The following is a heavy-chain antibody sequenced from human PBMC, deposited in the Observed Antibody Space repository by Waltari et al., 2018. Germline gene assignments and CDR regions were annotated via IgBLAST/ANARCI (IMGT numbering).Heavy chain of an antibody. CDR2: IYYSGST. D-gene: IGHD2-8*01. Sequence: QVQLQESGPGLVKPSQTLSLTCTVSGGSISSGGYYWSWIRQPPGQGLEWIGYIYYSGSTYYNPSLKSRVTISVDTSKNQFSLKLSSVTAADTAVYYCARERGDIVLMVYPDAFDIWGQGTMVTVSS. V-gene: IGHV4-31*03. CDR3: ARERGDIVLMVYPDAFDI. J-gene: IGHJ3*02. CDR1: GGSISSGGYY.